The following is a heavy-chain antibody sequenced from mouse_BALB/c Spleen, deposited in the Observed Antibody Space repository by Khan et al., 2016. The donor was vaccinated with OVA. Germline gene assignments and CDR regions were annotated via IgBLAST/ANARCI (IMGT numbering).Heavy chain of an antibody. J-gene: IGHJ1*01. V-gene: IGHV9-1*02. CDR1: GYTFTNYG. Sequence: QIQLVQSGPELKKPGETVKISCKASGYTFTNYGMNWVKQAPGKGLKWLGWINTYTGEPTYADDFKGRFVFSLDTSASTVYLQISNHKNENMTTYFCARIYSYWYSDVWGAGTTVTVSS. CDR2: INTYTGEP. CDR3: ARIYSYWYSDV. D-gene: IGHD2-3*01.